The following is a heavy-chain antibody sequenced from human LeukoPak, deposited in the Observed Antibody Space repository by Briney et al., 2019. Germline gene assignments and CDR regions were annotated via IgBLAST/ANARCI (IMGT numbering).Heavy chain of an antibody. J-gene: IGHJ6*02. CDR3: ARGYSSSRTRSGYYYGMDV. CDR2: IIPIFGTA. V-gene: IGHV1-69*05. D-gene: IGHD6-13*01. Sequence: VASVKVSCKASGGTFSSYAISWVRQAPGQGLEWMGGIIPIFGTANYAQKFQGRVTITTDESTSIAYMELSSLRSEDTAVYYCARGYSSSRTRSGYYYGMDVWGQGTTVTVSS. CDR1: GGTFSSYA.